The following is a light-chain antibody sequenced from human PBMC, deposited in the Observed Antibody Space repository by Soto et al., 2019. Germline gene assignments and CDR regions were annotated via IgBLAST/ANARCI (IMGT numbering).Light chain of an antibody. Sequence: QSVLAQPRSVSGSPGQSVTISCTGTSSDVGGYNYVSWYQQHPGKAPKLMIYDVSKRPSGVPDRFSGSKSSNTASLTISGLQAEDEADYYCRSYAGSYTFFFGTGTKVTVL. J-gene: IGLJ1*01. CDR2: DVS. CDR3: RSYAGSYTFF. CDR1: SSDVGGYNY. V-gene: IGLV2-11*01.